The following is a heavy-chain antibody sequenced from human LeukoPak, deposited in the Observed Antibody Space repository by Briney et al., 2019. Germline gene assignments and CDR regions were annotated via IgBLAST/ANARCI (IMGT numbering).Heavy chain of an antibody. V-gene: IGHV3-9*01. CDR1: GFTFDDYA. Sequence: GGSLRLSCAASGFTFDDYAMHWVRQAPGKGLEWVSGISWNSGSIGYADSVKGRFTISRDNAKNSLYLQMNSLRAEDTALYYCAKGIGSSGWYDPWFDPWGQGTLVTVSS. J-gene: IGHJ5*02. D-gene: IGHD6-19*01. CDR3: AKGIGSSGWYDPWFDP. CDR2: ISWNSGSI.